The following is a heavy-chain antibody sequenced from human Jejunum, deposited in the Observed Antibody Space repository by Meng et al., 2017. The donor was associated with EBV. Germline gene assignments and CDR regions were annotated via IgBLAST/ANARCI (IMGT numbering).Heavy chain of an antibody. D-gene: IGHD2-21*01. V-gene: IGHV1-69*06. Sequence: QVELVQSGVEVKKPGSSVKLSCKASGDTFKSLGVGWVRLAPGQGPEWLGGIIPVFGTANYALRFQDRVTITADKSTNTGYMELGGLRSDDTAVYYCARLFCGDDCFSTYYFDSWGQGTLVTVSS. CDR1: GDTFKSLG. J-gene: IGHJ4*02. CDR2: IIPVFGTA. CDR3: ARLFCGDDCFSTYYFDS.